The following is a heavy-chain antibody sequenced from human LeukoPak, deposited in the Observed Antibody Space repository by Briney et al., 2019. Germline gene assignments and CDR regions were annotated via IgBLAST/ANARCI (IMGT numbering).Heavy chain of an antibody. CDR1: GASINGYF. J-gene: IGHJ3*01. CDR3: ARDRRGSYYTFDL. D-gene: IGHD1-26*01. CDR2: VSHTGAT. V-gene: IGHV4-59*01. Sequence: PSETLSLTCSVSGASINGYFWNWVRQTPAKGLEWIGYVSHTGATTSNPTLKSRVSITIDTSKSQISLSMTSVTAADSALYYCARDRRGSYYTFDLWGQGTIVSVS.